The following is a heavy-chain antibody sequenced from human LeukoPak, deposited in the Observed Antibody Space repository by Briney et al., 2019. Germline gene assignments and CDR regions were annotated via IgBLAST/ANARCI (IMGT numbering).Heavy chain of an antibody. D-gene: IGHD1-26*01. CDR3: ARVIVGATPYYFDY. CDR2: FDPEDGET. V-gene: IGHV1-24*01. Sequence: ASVKVSCKVSGYTLTELSMHWVRQAPGKGLEWMGGFDPEDGETIYAQKFQGRVTMTRDTSISTAYMELSRLRSDDTAVYYCARVIVGATPYYFDYWGQGTLVTVSS. J-gene: IGHJ4*02. CDR1: GYTLTELS.